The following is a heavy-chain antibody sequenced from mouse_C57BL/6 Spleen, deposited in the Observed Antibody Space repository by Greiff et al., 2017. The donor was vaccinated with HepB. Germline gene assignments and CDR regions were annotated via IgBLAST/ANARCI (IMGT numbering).Heavy chain of an antibody. J-gene: IGHJ2*01. Sequence: EVKLMESGGGLVQPGGSLSLSCAASGFTFTDYYMSWVRQPPGKALEWLGFIRNKANGYTTEYSASVKGRFTISRDNSQSILYLQMNALRAEDSATYYCARGTGHFDYWGQGTTLTVSS. CDR2: IRNKANGYTT. V-gene: IGHV7-3*01. CDR3: ARGTGHFDY. D-gene: IGHD3-3*01. CDR1: GFTFTDYY.